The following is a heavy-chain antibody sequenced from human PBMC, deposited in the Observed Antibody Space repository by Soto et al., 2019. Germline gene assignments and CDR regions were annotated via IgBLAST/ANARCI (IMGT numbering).Heavy chain of an antibody. CDR3: ARVDGDNYYYYGMDV. V-gene: IGHV1-18*01. CDR2: ISAYNGNT. Sequence: QVQLVQSGAEVKKPGASVKVSCKASGYTFTSYGISWVRQAPGQGLEWMGWISAYNGNTDYAQKLQGRGTMTTDTSTSTAYMELRSLKSDDTAVYYCARVDGDNYYYYGMDVWGQGTTVTVSS. CDR1: GYTFTSYG. D-gene: IGHD4-17*01. J-gene: IGHJ6*02.